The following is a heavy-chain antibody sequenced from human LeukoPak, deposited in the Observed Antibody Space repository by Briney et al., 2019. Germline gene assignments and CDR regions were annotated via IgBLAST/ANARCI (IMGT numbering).Heavy chain of an antibody. CDR3: AREARRDGYNPRGY. J-gene: IGHJ4*02. CDR2: IYYSGST. Sequence: SETLSLTCTVSGGSISSGGYYWSWIRQHPGKGLEWIGYIYYSGSTYYNPSLKSRVTISVDTSKNQFSLRLGSVAAADTAVYYCAREARRDGYNPRGYWGQGTLVTVSS. CDR1: GGSISSGGYY. V-gene: IGHV4-31*03. D-gene: IGHD5-24*01.